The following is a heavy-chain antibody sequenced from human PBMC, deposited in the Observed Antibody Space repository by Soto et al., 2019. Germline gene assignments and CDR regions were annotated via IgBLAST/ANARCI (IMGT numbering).Heavy chain of an antibody. V-gene: IGHV3-21*01. CDR3: ARDFGRGDYVVGGGDY. CDR1: GFTFSSYS. D-gene: IGHD4-17*01. CDR2: ISSSSSYI. Sequence: EVQLVESGGGLVKPGGSLRLFCAASGFTFSSYSMNWVRQAPGKGLEWVSSISSSSSYIYYADSVKGRFTISRDNXKXXLYLQMNSLRAEDTAVYYCARDFGRGDYVVGGGDYWGQGTLVTVSS. J-gene: IGHJ4*02.